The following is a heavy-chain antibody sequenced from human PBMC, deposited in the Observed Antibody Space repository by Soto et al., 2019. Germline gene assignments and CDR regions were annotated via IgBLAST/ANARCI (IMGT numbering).Heavy chain of an antibody. V-gene: IGHV3-30-3*01. J-gene: IGHJ1*01. D-gene: IGHD2-15*01. CDR1: GFTFSSYA. Sequence: QVQLVESGGGVVQPGRSLRLSCAASGFTFSSYAMHWVRQAPGKGLEWVAVISYDGSNKYYADSVKGRFTISRDNSKNTPYLQINSLRAEDTAVYYLTLWIVVVVAAFGYFQHWGQGTLVTVSS. CDR2: ISYDGSNK. CDR3: TLWIVVVVAAFGYFQH.